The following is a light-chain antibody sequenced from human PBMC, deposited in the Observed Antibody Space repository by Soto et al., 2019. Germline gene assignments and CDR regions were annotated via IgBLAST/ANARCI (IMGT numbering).Light chain of an antibody. CDR1: QSVNSNY. J-gene: IGKJ1*01. Sequence: EVVLPQSPGTLSLSPGERDTLSCRASQSVNSNYLAWYQQKPGQAPRLLIYGTSSRATGIPDRFSGSGSGTDFTLTISRLEPEDSAVYYCQQYVPSPEWVFGQGTKVEIK. V-gene: IGKV3-20*01. CDR2: GTS. CDR3: QQYVPSPEWV.